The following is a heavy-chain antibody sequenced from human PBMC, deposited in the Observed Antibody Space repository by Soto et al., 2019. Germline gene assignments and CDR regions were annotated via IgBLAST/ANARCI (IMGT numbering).Heavy chain of an antibody. J-gene: IGHJ4*02. D-gene: IGHD3-22*01. CDR3: ATPSYYYDSTNYYDGQPADY. CDR1: GFTFSSYA. CDR2: ISHDGNNT. Sequence: PGGSLRLSCAASGFTFSSYAMHWVRQAPGKGLEWVAFISHDGNNTYYADSVKGRFSISRDNSKNTLYLQMNSLRTEDTAMFYCATPSYYYDSTNYYDGQPADYWGLGTLVTVSS. V-gene: IGHV3-30-3*01.